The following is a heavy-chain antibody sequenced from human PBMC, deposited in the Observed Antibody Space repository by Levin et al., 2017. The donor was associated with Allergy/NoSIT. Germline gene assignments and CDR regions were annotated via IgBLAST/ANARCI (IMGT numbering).Heavy chain of an antibody. CDR3: ARDLMGVGATSY. Sequence: GESLKISCAASGFTVSSNYMSWVRQAPGKGLEWVSVVYSGGSTYYADSVKGRFTIPRDNAKNTLYLQMNSLRAEDTAVYYCARDLMGVGATSYWGQGTLVTVSS. CDR1: GFTVSSNY. V-gene: IGHV3-53*01. D-gene: IGHD1-26*01. CDR2: VYSGGST. J-gene: IGHJ4*02.